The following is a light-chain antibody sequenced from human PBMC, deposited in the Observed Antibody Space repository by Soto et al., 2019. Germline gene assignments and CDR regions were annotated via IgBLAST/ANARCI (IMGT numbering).Light chain of an antibody. J-gene: IGLJ1*01. CDR2: EVI. CDR3: SSYMSTSRYV. V-gene: IGLV2-18*02. CDR1: SSDVGKYDR. Sequence: QSVLTQPPSVSGSPGQSVTISCTGTSSDVGKYDRVSWYQQPPGTAPKLIIYEVINRPSGVPARFSGSKSGNTASLTISGLQAEDEADYYCSSYMSTSRYVFGAGTKVIVL.